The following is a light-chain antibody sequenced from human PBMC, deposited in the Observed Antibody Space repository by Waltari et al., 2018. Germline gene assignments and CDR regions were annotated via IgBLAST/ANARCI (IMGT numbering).Light chain of an antibody. Sequence: SALTQPASVSGSPGQSITISSTGTIRHVGIYHYVSWYQQHPGKAPKLMIYEVSNRPSGLSDRFSGSKSGNTASLTITELQAEDEADYYCSAYAGNDLVIFGGGTKLTVL. V-gene: IGLV2-14*01. J-gene: IGLJ2*01. CDR2: EVS. CDR1: IRHVGIYHY. CDR3: SAYAGNDLVI.